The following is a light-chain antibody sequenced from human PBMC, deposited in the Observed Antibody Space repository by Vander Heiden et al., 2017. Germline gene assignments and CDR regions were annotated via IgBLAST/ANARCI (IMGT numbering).Light chain of an antibody. CDR2: DDG. CDR1: KTGSKS. Sequence: SYVLTPPPPVSVAPGPTATITCGGDKTGSKSVHWYQQRPGQAPVLVVYDDGNRPSGIPERFSGSNSGNTATLTISSVEAGDEADYYCQVWDSGSDHVVFGGGTRLTVL. CDR3: QVWDSGSDHVV. J-gene: IGLJ2*01. V-gene: IGLV3-21*02.